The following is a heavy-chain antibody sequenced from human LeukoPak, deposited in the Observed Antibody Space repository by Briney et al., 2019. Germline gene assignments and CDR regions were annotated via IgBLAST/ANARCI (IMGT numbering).Heavy chain of an antibody. V-gene: IGHV4-59*01. CDR1: GGSISSYY. D-gene: IGHD3-3*01. Sequence: SETLSLTCTVSGGSISSYYWSWIRQPPGKGLVWIGYIYYSGSTNYNPSLKSRVIISVDTSKNQFSLKLSSVTAADTAVYYCARAAVSVRNQLRFLGSRRPGYYMDVWGKGTTVTVSS. CDR2: IYYSGST. CDR3: ARAAVSVRNQLRFLGSRRPGYYMDV. J-gene: IGHJ6*03.